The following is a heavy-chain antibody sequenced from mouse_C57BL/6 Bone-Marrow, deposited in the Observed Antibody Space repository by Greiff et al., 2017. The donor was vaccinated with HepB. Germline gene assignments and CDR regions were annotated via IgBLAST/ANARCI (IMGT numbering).Heavy chain of an antibody. V-gene: IGHV1-54*01. D-gene: IGHD1-1*01. CDR3: ARDYYGSSYSFDY. CDR2: INPGSGGT. Sequence: QVQLKESGAELVRPGTSVKVSCKASGYAFTNYLIEWVKQRPGQGLEWIGVINPGSGGTNYNEKFKGKATLTADKSSSTAYMQLSSLTSEDSAVYFCARDYYGSSYSFDYWGQGTTLTVSS. CDR1: GYAFTNYL. J-gene: IGHJ2*01.